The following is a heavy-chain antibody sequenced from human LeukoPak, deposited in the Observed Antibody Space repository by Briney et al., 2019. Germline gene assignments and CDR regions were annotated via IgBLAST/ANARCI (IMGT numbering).Heavy chain of an antibody. CDR2: ISGSGGST. CDR3: AKRVGATFDY. J-gene: IGHJ4*02. Sequence: GGSLRLSCAASGFTFSGYAMSWVRQAPGTGLEWVSSISGSGGSTYYADSVKGRFTISRDNSKNTLYLQMNSLRAEDTAVYYCAKRVGATFDYWGQGTLVTVSS. V-gene: IGHV3-23*01. CDR1: GFTFSGYA. D-gene: IGHD1-26*01.